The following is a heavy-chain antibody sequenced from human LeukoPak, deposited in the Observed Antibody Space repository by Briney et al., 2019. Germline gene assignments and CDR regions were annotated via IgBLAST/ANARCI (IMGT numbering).Heavy chain of an antibody. J-gene: IGHJ2*01. CDR2: IYYSRTT. V-gene: IGHV4-59*01. Sequence: SETLSLTCTVSGASSSRSYWSWIRQPPGKGLEWIGYIYYSRTTEYNPSLKSRVTISADTSKNQFSLKLNSVTAADTAVYYCVRRQWELQYFDLWGRGTLVAVSS. D-gene: IGHD1-26*01. CDR3: VRRQWELQYFDL. CDR1: GASSSRSY.